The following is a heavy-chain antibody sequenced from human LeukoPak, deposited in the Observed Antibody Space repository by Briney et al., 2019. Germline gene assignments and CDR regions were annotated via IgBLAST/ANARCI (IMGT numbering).Heavy chain of an antibody. CDR3: AKTYSSSAPPDY. D-gene: IGHD6-6*01. CDR2: IRYDGSNK. V-gene: IGHV3-30*02. J-gene: IGHJ4*02. Sequence: PGGSLRLSCAASGFTFSDYYMSWIRQAPGKGLEWVAFIRYDGSNKYYADSVKGRFTISRDNSKNTLYLQMNSLRAEDTAVYYCAKTYSSSAPPDYWGQGTLVTVSS. CDR1: GFTFSDYY.